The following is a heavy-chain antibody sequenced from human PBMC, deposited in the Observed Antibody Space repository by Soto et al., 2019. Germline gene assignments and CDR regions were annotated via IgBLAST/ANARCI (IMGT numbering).Heavy chain of an antibody. V-gene: IGHV1-8*01. Sequence: ASVKVSCKASGYTITSYDINWVRQATGQGLEWMGWMNPNSGNKAYAQKFQGRVTMTRNTSISTAYMELSSLRSEDTAVYYCARVGSSSWYYYYYGMDVWGQGTTVTVSS. CDR3: ARVGSSSWYYYYYGMDV. J-gene: IGHJ6*02. D-gene: IGHD6-13*01. CDR2: MNPNSGNK. CDR1: GYTITSYD.